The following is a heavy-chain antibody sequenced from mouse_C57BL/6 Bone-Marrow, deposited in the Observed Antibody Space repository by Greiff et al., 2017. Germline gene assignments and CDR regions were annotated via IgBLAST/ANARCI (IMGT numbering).Heavy chain of an antibody. Sequence: EVKLQESGAELVRPGASVKLSCTASGFNIKDDYMHWVKQRPEQGLEWIGWIDTEDGDTEYASKFQGKATITADTSSNTAYLQLSSLTSEDTAVYYCTSTIWFAYWGQGTLVTVSA. D-gene: IGHD2-1*01. CDR2: IDTEDGDT. CDR1: GFNIKDDY. V-gene: IGHV14-4*01. CDR3: TSTIWFAY. J-gene: IGHJ3*01.